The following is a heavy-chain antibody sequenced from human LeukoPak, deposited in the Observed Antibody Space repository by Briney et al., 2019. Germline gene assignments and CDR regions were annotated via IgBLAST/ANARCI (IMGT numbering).Heavy chain of an antibody. Sequence: GGSLRLSCAASGFTFSSYEMNWVRQAPGKGLEWVSYISSSGSTIYYADSVRGRFTISRDNAKNSLYLQMNSLRAEDTAVYYCARTWGSSSWYPDAFDIWGQGTMVTVSS. CDR1: GFTFSSYE. V-gene: IGHV3-48*03. J-gene: IGHJ3*02. CDR3: ARTWGSSSWYPDAFDI. CDR2: ISSSGSTI. D-gene: IGHD6-13*01.